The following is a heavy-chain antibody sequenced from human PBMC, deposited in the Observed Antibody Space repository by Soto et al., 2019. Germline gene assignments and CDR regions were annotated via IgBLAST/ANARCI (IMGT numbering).Heavy chain of an antibody. J-gene: IGHJ6*02. V-gene: IGHV3-23*01. CDR3: ARDMSGGTYNYYYGMDV. D-gene: IGHD1-26*01. CDR2: ISGSGSPT. CDR1: GFTFSSYA. Sequence: EVQLLESGGGLGQPGGSLRLSCAASGFTFSSYAMTWVRQAPGRGLEWVSAISGSGSPTYDADSVKGRFTISRDNSKNTLYLQMNSLRADDTAVYYCARDMSGGTYNYYYGMDVWGQGTTVTVSS.